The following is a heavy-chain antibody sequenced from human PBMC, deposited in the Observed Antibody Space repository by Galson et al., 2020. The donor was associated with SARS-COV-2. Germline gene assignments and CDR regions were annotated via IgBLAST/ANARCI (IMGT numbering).Heavy chain of an antibody. V-gene: IGHV3-30*01. Sequence: GGSLRLSCAASGFTFSSYAMHWVRQAPGKGLEWVAVISYDGSNKYYADSVKGRFTISRDNSKNTLYLQMNSLRAEDTAVYYCARPYSGSYLSLFDYWGQGTLVTVSS. CDR2: ISYDGSNK. D-gene: IGHD1-26*01. CDR1: GFTFSSYA. CDR3: ARPYSGSYLSLFDY. J-gene: IGHJ4*02.